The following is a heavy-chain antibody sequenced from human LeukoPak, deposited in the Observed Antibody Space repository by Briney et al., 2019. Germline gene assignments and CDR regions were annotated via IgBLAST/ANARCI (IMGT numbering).Heavy chain of an antibody. CDR2: SNHSGST. J-gene: IGHJ4*02. D-gene: IGHD3-22*01. V-gene: IGHV4-34*01. CDR3: ARVSYYDSSGNRGAFDY. CDR1: GGSFSGYY. Sequence: ASETLSLTCAVYGGSFSGYYWSWLRQPPGKGLEWIGESNHSGSTNYNPSLKSRVTISVDKSKNQFSLKLSSVTAADTAVYYCARVSYYDSSGNRGAFDYWGQGTLVTVSS.